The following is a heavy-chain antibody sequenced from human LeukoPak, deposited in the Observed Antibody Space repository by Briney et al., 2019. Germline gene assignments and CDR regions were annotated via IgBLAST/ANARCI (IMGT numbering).Heavy chain of an antibody. CDR1: GFTFFSYE. CDR3: ARDRGWGMDV. J-gene: IGHJ6*03. D-gene: IGHD5-12*01. CDR2: ISSSGSTI. Sequence: GGSLRLSCAASGFTFFSYEMNWVRQAPGKGLEWVSYISSSGSTIYYADSVKGRFTISRDNAKNSLYLQMNSLRAEDTAVYYCARDRGWGMDVWGKGTMVTISS. V-gene: IGHV3-48*03.